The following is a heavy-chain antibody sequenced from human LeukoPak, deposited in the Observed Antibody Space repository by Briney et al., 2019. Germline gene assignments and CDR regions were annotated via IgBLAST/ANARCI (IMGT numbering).Heavy chain of an antibody. CDR1: GFTFSSYG. CDR3: AEGQYSSSWYYFDY. CDR2: ISYDGSNK. J-gene: IGHJ4*02. D-gene: IGHD6-13*01. V-gene: IGHV3-30*18. Sequence: PGGSLRLSCAASGFTFSSYGMHWVRQAPGKGLEWVAVISYDGSNKYYADSVKGRFTISRDNSKNTLYLQMNSLRAEDTAVYYCAEGQYSSSWYYFDYWGQGTLVTVSS.